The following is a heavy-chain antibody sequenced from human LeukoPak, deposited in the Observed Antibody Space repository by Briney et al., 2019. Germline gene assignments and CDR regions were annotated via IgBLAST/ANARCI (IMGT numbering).Heavy chain of an antibody. J-gene: IGHJ4*02. CDR1: GFTFSSYG. Sequence: GGSLRLSCAASGFTFSSYGMHWVRQAPGKGLEWGAVIWYDGSNKYYADSVKGRFTISRDNSKNTLYLQMNSLRAEDTAVYYCAREAGSYYYGSGPPGPFDYWGQGTLVTVSS. CDR2: IWYDGSNK. V-gene: IGHV3-33*01. CDR3: AREAGSYYYGSGPPGPFDY. D-gene: IGHD3-10*01.